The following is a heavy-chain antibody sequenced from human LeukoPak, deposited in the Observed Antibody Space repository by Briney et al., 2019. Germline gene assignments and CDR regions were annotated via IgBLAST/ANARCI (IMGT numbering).Heavy chain of an antibody. J-gene: IGHJ4*02. Sequence: PGGSLRLSCAASGFTFSDNYMSWIRQAPGKGLEWVSYIGSSGSIYYADSVKGRFTISRDNAKNSLYLQMNSLRAEDTAVYYCAKAGGGSVAGRADYFDYWGQGTLVTVSS. CDR2: IGSSGSI. D-gene: IGHD6-19*01. CDR3: AKAGGGSVAGRADYFDY. V-gene: IGHV3-11*04. CDR1: GFTFSDNY.